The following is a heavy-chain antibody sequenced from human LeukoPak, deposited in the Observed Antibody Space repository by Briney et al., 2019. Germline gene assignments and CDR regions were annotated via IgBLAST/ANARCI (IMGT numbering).Heavy chain of an antibody. CDR3: GKCHGLPHFYYMAV. D-gene: IGHD5/OR15-5a*01. CDR1: GFTFSSYA. Sequence: GGSLRLSCAASGFTFSSYAMTWVRQAPGKGLEWVSTISGSGGSTYYADSVKGRFTISRDNSKNTAYLQMNSLRAEDTAVYYRGKCHGLPHFYYMAVWGKGTTVTVSS. J-gene: IGHJ6*03. V-gene: IGHV3-23*01. CDR2: ISGSGGST.